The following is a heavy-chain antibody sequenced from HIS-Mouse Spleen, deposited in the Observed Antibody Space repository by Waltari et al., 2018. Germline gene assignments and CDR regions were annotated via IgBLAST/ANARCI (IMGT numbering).Heavy chain of an antibody. J-gene: IGHJ2*01. V-gene: IGHV4-39*07. Sequence: QLQLQESGPGLVKPSETLSLTCTVSGGSISSSSYYWGWIRQPQGKGLEWVGSIYYSGSTNYNPSLKSRVTISVDTSKNQFSLKLSSVTAADTAVYYCAREIPYSSSWYDWYFDLWGRGTLVTVSS. CDR3: AREIPYSSSWYDWYFDL. CDR1: GGSISSSSYY. CDR2: IYYSGST. D-gene: IGHD6-13*01.